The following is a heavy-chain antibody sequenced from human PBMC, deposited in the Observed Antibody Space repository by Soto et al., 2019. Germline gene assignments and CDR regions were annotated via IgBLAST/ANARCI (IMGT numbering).Heavy chain of an antibody. V-gene: IGHV3-30*03. CDR1: GFTSSSYG. J-gene: IGHJ6*02. CDR2: ISYDGSNK. CDR3: AQPTGDYYYGMDV. Sequence: QVQLVESGGGVVQPGRSLRLSCAASGFTSSSYGMHWVRQAPGKGLEWVAVISYDGSNKYYADSVKGRFTISRDNSKNTLYLQMNSLRAEDTAVYYCAQPTGDYYYGMDVWGQGTTVTVSS. D-gene: IGHD2-8*02.